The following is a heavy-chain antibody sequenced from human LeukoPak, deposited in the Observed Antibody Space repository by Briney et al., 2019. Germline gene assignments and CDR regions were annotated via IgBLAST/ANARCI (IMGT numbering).Heavy chain of an antibody. D-gene: IGHD2-15*01. CDR2: IRWNSGSI. CDR1: GFTFDDYA. V-gene: IGHV3-9*03. Sequence: GRSLRLSCAASGFTFDDYAMHWVRQAPGKGLEWVSGIRWNSGSIGYAESVKGRFTISRDNAKNSLYLQMNSLRAEDVALYYCAKDSIDNYYYYNMDVWGKGTTVTVSS. J-gene: IGHJ6*03. CDR3: AKDSIDNYYYYNMDV.